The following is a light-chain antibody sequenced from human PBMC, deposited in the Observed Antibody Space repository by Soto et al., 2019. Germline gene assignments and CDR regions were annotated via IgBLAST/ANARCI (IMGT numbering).Light chain of an antibody. CDR3: SSYTSSDTVV. J-gene: IGLJ2*01. Sequence: QSVLTQPASVSGSPGQSITISCTGTSSDIGYYDYVSWYQQHPGKAPKLIIYAVSDRPSGVSNRFSGSKSDNTASLTISGLQAEDEADYYCSSYTSSDTVVFGGGTKLTVL. CDR1: SSDIGYYDY. CDR2: AVS. V-gene: IGLV2-14*01.